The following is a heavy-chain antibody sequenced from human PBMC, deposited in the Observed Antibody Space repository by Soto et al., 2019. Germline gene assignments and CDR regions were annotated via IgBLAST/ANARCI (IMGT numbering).Heavy chain of an antibody. CDR1: GGSFSGYY. D-gene: IGHD6-25*01. Sequence: SETLSLTCAVYGGSFSGYYWSWIRQPPGKGLEWIGEINHSGSTNYNPSLKSRVTISVDTSKNQFSLKLSSVTAADTAVYYCASGSLAAPVNFDYWGQGTLVTVSS. J-gene: IGHJ4*02. V-gene: IGHV4-34*01. CDR2: INHSGST. CDR3: ASGSLAAPVNFDY.